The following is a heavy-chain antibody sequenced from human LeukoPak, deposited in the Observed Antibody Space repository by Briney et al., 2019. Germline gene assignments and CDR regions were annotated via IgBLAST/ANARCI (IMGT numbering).Heavy chain of an antibody. CDR1: GYTFTGYY. Sequence: GASVKVSCKASGYTFTGYYMHWVRQAPGQGLEWMGWINPNSGGTNYAQRFQGRVTMTRDTSISTAYMELSRLRSEDTAVYYCARSTADLNWFDPWGQGTLVTVSS. CDR3: ARSTADLNWFDP. V-gene: IGHV1-2*02. J-gene: IGHJ5*02. CDR2: INPNSGGT. D-gene: IGHD2-2*01.